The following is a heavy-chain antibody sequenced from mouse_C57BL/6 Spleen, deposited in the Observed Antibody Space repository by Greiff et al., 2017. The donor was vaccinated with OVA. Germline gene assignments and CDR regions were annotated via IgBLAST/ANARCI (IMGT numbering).Heavy chain of an antibody. Sequence: QVQLQQPGAELVMPGASVKLSCKASGYTFTSSWMHWVKQRPGHGLAWIGEIDPSDSYTNYNQKFKGKSTLTVDTSSRPAYMQLSRLTSEDSAVYYCARGRGDAMDYWGQGTSVTVSA. CDR1: GYTFTSSW. CDR3: ARGRGDAMDY. CDR2: IDPSDSYT. V-gene: IGHV1-69*01. J-gene: IGHJ4*01.